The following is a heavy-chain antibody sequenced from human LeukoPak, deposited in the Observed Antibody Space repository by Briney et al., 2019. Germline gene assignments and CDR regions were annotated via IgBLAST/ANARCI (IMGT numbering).Heavy chain of an antibody. D-gene: IGHD6-13*01. V-gene: IGHV3-23*01. CDR2: ISGSGGST. CDR1: GFTFSSYA. J-gene: IGHJ1*01. Sequence: GGSLRLSCAASGFTFSSYAMSWVRQAPGKGLEWVSAISGSGGSTYYADSGKGRFTISRDNSKNTLYLQMNSLRAEDTAVYYCARASIAAAPPPLQHWGQGTLVTVSS. CDR3: ARASIAAAPPPLQH.